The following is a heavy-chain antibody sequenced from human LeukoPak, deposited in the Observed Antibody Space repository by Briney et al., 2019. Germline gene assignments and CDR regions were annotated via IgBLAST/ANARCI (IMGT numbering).Heavy chain of an antibody. CDR3: VREGPETYYFDF. CDR2: IRPSGST. D-gene: IGHD5-24*01. J-gene: IGHJ4*02. V-gene: IGHV1-46*01. CDR1: GYTFTSYY. Sequence: ASVKVSCKASGYTFTSYYIHWVRQAPGQGLEYMGIIRPSGSTAYPQKFQGRLTMTWDTSTSAVYMELSSLRSEDTAVYYCVREGPETYYFDFWGQGTLVTVSS.